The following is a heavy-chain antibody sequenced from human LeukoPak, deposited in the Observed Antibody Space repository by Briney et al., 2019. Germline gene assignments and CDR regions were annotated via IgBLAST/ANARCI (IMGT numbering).Heavy chain of an antibody. V-gene: IGHV3-73*01. CDR3: TRLTTDYGDYYYYGMDV. Sequence: GGSLRLSCAASGFTFSGSAMHWVRQAPGKGLEWVGRIRSKANSYATAYAASVKGRFTISRDDSKNTAYLQMNSLKTEDTAVYYCTRLTTDYGDYYYYGMDVWGQGTTVTVSS. CDR2: IRSKANSYAT. CDR1: GFTFSGSA. D-gene: IGHD4-17*01. J-gene: IGHJ6*02.